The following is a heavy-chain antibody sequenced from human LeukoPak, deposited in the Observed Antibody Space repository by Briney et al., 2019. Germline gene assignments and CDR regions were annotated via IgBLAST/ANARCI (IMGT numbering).Heavy chain of an antibody. CDR2: IKVDGTEK. V-gene: IGHV3-7*05. D-gene: IGHD1-1*01. CDR3: ARDWNGSGTAFDH. J-gene: IGHJ4*02. Sequence: GGSLRLPCAASGFTFSGYWMSWVRQAPGKGLEWVANIKVDGTEKYYVDSVKGRFTISRDNAKNSLSLQMSGLRAEDTAVYYCARDWNGSGTAFDHWGQGTLVTVSS. CDR1: GFTFSGYW.